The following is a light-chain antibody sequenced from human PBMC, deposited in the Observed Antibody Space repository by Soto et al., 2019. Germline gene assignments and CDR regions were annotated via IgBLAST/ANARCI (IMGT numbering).Light chain of an antibody. V-gene: IGKV3-11*01. CDR3: KQRSNWTST. J-gene: IGKJ4*01. Sequence: EIVLTQSPATLSLSPGERAALSCRASQSVISYLAWYQQKPGQAPRLLIYDASKKATGNPARFSGSGSWTGFTLTISGLEPADFAVDFCKQRSNWTSTFGGGPKVDI. CDR2: DAS. CDR1: QSVISY.